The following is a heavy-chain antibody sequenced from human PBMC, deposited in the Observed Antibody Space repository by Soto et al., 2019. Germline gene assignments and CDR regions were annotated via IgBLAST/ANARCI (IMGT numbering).Heavy chain of an antibody. CDR2: MSFDGNSK. D-gene: IGHD2-21*01. CDR3: ARDRSVIDRDDLEY. CDR1: GFTFSSYS. V-gene: IGHV3-30*14. J-gene: IGHJ4*02. Sequence: QVQLVESGGGVVQPGRSLRLSCAASGFTFSSYSMHWVRQAPGKVLEWVAAMSFDGNSKYFADSVKCQFTISRDNSKNTLALKINWLGADYSAVDDCARDRSVIDRDDLEYCGQGTLVTVSP.